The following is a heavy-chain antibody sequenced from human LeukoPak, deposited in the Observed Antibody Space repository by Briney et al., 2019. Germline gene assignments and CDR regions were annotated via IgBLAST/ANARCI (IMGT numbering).Heavy chain of an antibody. J-gene: IGHJ4*02. CDR2: IYHSGST. CDR3: ASGGGYASPIGY. Sequence: SETLSLTCTLSGGSISTYYWSWIRQPPGKGLEWIGYIYHSGSTNYNPSLKSRVTISVDTSKNQFSLKLSSVTAADTAVYYCASGGGYASPIGYWGQGALVTVSS. D-gene: IGHD5-12*01. V-gene: IGHV4-59*01. CDR1: GGSISTYY.